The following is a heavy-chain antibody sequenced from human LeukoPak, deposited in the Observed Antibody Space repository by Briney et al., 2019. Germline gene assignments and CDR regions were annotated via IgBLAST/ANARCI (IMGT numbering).Heavy chain of an antibody. CDR2: IWYDGSNK. J-gene: IGHJ6*03. D-gene: IGHD3-3*01. CDR1: GFTFGSYG. V-gene: IGHV3-33*06. Sequence: GGSLRLSCAAPGFTFGSYGMHWVRQAPGKGLEWVAVIWYDGSNKYYADSVKGRFTISRDNSKNTLYLQMNSLRAEDTAVYYCAKDRDFLGQDYYYYMDVWGKGTTVTVSS. CDR3: AKDRDFLGQDYYYYMDV.